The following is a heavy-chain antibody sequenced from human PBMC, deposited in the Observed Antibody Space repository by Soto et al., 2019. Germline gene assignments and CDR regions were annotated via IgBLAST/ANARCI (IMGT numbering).Heavy chain of an antibody. CDR3: ARDQTYYDSRYGMDV. Sequence: QMVESGGGVVQPGRSLGLSCAASGFAFSGYALHWVRQAPGKGLEWVARISYDGSSQLYADSVKGRFTISRDNSKRTLSLQTNSLRPEDTAIYYCARDQTYYDSRYGMDVWGQGTTVTVSS. CDR1: GFAFSGYA. J-gene: IGHJ6*02. V-gene: IGHV3-30*04. D-gene: IGHD3-16*01. CDR2: ISYDGSSQ.